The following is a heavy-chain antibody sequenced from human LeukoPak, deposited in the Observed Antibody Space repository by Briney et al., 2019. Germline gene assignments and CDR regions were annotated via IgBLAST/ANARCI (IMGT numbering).Heavy chain of an antibody. CDR1: GGTFSSYA. V-gene: IGHV1-2*04. D-gene: IGHD5-12*01. J-gene: IGHJ6*02. CDR2: INPNSGGT. CDR3: AREATLGDYGMDV. Sequence: ASVKVSCKASGGTFSSYAISWVRQAPGQGLEWMGWINPNSGGTNYAQKFQGWVTMTRDTSISTAYMELSRLRSDDTAVYYCAREATLGDYGMDVWGQGTTVTVSS.